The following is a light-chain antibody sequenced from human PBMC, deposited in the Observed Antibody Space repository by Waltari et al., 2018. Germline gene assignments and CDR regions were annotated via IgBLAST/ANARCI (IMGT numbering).Light chain of an antibody. V-gene: IGKV4-1*01. CDR3: QQCYSTPLT. Sequence: DIVMTQSPDSLAVSLGARAAVNCTSSRSVLYHSNNKDCLAWYQQKPGQPPNLLISWASTRKSGVPDRFSGSGSGSDFTLTINNLQPEDVAIYYCQQCYSTPLTFGGGTRVEIK. J-gene: IGKJ4*01. CDR2: WAS. CDR1: RSVLYHSNNKDC.